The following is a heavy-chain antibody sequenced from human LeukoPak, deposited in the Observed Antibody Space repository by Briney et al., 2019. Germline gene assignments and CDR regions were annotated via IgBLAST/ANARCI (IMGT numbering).Heavy chain of an antibody. CDR2: MNPNSGNT. CDR3: AREEKRITIFGVVMTGSWFDP. Sequence: GASVKVSCKASGYTFTSYDINWVRQATGQGLEWMGWMNPNSGNTGYAQKFQGRVTMTRNTSISTAYMELSSLRPEDTAVYYCAREEKRITIFGVVMTGSWFDPWGQGTLVTVSS. J-gene: IGHJ5*02. CDR1: GYTFTSYD. D-gene: IGHD3-3*01. V-gene: IGHV1-8*01.